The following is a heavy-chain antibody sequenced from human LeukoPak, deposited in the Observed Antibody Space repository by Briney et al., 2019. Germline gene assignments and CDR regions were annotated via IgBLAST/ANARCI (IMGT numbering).Heavy chain of an antibody. J-gene: IGHJ3*02. Sequence: GESLKISCEGSGYSFTSYWIGWVRQMPGKGLEWMGIIYPGDSDTKYSPSFQGQGTISADKSISTAYLQWSSLKASDTAIYYCARRRGGSIEARWSPNTFDIWGQGTMVTVSS. CDR3: ARRRGGSIEARWSPNTFDI. D-gene: IGHD6-6*01. CDR2: IYPGDSDT. V-gene: IGHV5-51*01. CDR1: GYSFTSYW.